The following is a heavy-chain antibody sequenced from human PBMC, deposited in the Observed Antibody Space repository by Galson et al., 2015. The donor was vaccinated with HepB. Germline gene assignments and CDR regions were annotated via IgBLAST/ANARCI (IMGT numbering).Heavy chain of an antibody. Sequence: SETLSLTCTISGGSISTYYWTWIRQPPGKGLEWIGYIDYTGNPNYDHSLKSRVSISLDKSRNQFSLRLTSVTAADTAVYYCAGDLGSGRYPWDYHYGMDVWGLGTTVNAAS. CDR3: AGDLGSGRYPWDYHYGMDV. CDR1: GGSISTYY. J-gene: IGHJ6*02. CDR2: IDYTGNP. V-gene: IGHV4-59*01. D-gene: IGHD1-26*01.